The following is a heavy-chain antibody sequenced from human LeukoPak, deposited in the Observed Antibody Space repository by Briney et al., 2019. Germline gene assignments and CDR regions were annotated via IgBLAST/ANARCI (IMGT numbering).Heavy chain of an antibody. D-gene: IGHD3-3*01. CDR1: GYSFTSYW. CDR3: ARHRIPYDFWSGPDY. Sequence: GESLKISCTGSGYSFTSYWIGWVRQMPGKGLEWMGIIYPGDSDTTYSPSFQGQVTISADKSISTAYLQWSSLKASDTAMYYCARHRIPYDFWSGPDYWGQGTLVTVPS. V-gene: IGHV5-51*01. J-gene: IGHJ4*02. CDR2: IYPGDSDT.